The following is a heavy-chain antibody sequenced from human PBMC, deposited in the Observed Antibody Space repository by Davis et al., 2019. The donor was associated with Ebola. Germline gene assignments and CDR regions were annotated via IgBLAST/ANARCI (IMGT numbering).Heavy chain of an antibody. CDR2: INPNSGNT. CDR3: ARVGQLWLKESYYYYGMDV. V-gene: IGHV1-8*02. D-gene: IGHD5-18*01. CDR1: GYTFTGYY. Sequence: AASVKVSCKASGYTFTGYYMHWVRQAPGQGLEWMGRINPNSGNTGYAQKFQGRVTMTRNTSISTAYMELSSLRSEDTAVYYCARVGQLWLKESYYYYGMDVWGKGTTVTVSS. J-gene: IGHJ6*04.